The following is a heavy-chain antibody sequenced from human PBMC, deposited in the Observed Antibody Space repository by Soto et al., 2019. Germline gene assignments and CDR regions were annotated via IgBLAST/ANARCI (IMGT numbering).Heavy chain of an antibody. D-gene: IGHD2-21*01. J-gene: IGHJ5*01. Sequence: SETLSLTCTVSDGSISSRSNYWGWIRQPPGKGLEWIGTVYYSGGAHYNSSLKSRVTISVDTANNQVSLRMRSLTAADTAVYYCGRVVEGATRHTDLDSWGQGTLVTVSS. V-gene: IGHV4-39*01. CDR3: GRVVEGATRHTDLDS. CDR1: DGSISSRSNY. CDR2: VYYSGGA.